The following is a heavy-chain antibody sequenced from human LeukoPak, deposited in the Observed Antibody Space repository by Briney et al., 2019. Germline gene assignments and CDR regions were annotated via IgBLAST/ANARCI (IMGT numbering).Heavy chain of an antibody. CDR3: ARHGLSIGP. Sequence: SETLSLNCTVSGGSISSSSYYWRWIRQPPGRGLEWIVSIYYSGSTYYNPSLKSRVTISVDTSKNQFSLKLSSVTAADTAVYYCARHGLSIGPWGQGTLVTVSS. V-gene: IGHV4-39*01. D-gene: IGHD3-16*02. J-gene: IGHJ5*02. CDR1: GGSISSSSYY. CDR2: IYYSGST.